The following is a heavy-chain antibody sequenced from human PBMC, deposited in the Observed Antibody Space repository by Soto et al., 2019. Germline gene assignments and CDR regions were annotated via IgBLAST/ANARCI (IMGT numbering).Heavy chain of an antibody. CDR1: GVAFGTAW. CDR3: VTDSKYYDVLTLEY. CDR2: IKSKTDGGTA. D-gene: IGHD3-9*01. Sequence: EGQVVESGGGLAKPGGSLRLSCAVSGVAFGTAWMTWVRQAPGKGLEWIGRIKSKTDGGTADYAAPVKGRFTISRDDSKNTLYLQMNSLKTDDTGTYYCVTDSKYYDVLTLEYWGQGTLVTVSS. J-gene: IGHJ4*02. V-gene: IGHV3-15*01.